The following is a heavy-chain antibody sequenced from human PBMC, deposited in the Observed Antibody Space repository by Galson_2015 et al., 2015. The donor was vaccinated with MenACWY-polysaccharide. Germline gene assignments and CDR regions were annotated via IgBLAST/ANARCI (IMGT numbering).Heavy chain of an antibody. J-gene: IGHJ3*02. CDR2: MYYSGST. Sequence: SETLSLTCTVSGVSITSYFWSWIRQPPGKGPEWIGYMYYSGSTNYHPSLKSRVTISVDTSKNQFSLNLSSMTAADTAMYYCARHVVGSSNSAFDIWGQGTMVTVSS. D-gene: IGHD2-21*01. CDR3: ARHVVGSSNSAFDI. V-gene: IGHV4-59*08. CDR1: GVSITSYF.